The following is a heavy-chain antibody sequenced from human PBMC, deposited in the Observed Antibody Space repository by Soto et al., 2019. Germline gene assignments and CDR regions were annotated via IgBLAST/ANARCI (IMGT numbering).Heavy chain of an antibody. CDR2: IYYSGST. Sequence: SETLSLTCTVSGGSISSSSYYWGWIRQPPGKGLEWIGSIYYSGSTYYNPSLKSRVTISVDTSKIQFSLKLSSVTAADTAVYYCARGIREVRGVHYYMDVWGKGTTVTVSS. J-gene: IGHJ6*03. CDR1: GGSISSSSYY. D-gene: IGHD3-10*01. CDR3: ARGIREVRGVHYYMDV. V-gene: IGHV4-39*01.